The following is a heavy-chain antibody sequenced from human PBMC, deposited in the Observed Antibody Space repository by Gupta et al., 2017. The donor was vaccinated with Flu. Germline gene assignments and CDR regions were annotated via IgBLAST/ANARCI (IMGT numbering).Heavy chain of an antibody. CDR2: ISYDGSNK. CDR1: GFTFSSYG. J-gene: IGHJ4*02. V-gene: IGHV3-30*18. CDR3: AKGLFGGVIVGAFDY. D-gene: IGHD3-16*02. Sequence: QVQLVESGGGVVQPGRSLRLSCADPGFTFSSYGMHWFRQAPGKGLEWVAVISYDGSNKDYADSVKGRFTISRDNSKNTLYLQMNSLRAEDTAVYYCAKGLFGGVIVGAFDYWGQGTLVTVSS.